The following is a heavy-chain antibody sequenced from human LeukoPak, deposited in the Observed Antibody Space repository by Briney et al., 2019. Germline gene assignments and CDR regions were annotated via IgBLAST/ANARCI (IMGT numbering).Heavy chain of an antibody. Sequence: GGSLRLSCTAPGFTFSSYWMHWVRQAPGKGLVWVSRINSDGSSTNYADSVKGRFTISRDNAKNTLYLQMNSLRAEDTAVYYCARVPRTVVGTKDAKYFQHWGQGTLVTVSS. CDR2: INSDGSST. CDR1: GFTFSSYW. D-gene: IGHD6-19*01. CDR3: ARVPRTVVGTKDAKYFQH. J-gene: IGHJ1*01. V-gene: IGHV3-74*01.